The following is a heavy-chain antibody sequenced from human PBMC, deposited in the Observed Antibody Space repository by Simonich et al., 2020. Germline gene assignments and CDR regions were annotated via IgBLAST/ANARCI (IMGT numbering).Heavy chain of an antibody. CDR1: GYTFTGYY. CDR3: ARVRFEAFDI. V-gene: IGHV1-2*02. Sequence: QVQLLQSGAEVKKPGASVKVSCKASGYTFTGYYMHWGRQAPGQGLEWMGWINPNSGGTNNAQKFQGRVTMTRDTSISTAYMELSRLRSDDTAVYYCARVRFEAFDIWGQGTMVTVSS. CDR2: INPNSGGT. J-gene: IGHJ3*02.